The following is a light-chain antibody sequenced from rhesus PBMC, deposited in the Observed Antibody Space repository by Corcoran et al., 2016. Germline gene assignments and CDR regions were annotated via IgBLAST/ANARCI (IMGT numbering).Light chain of an antibody. CDR2: WAS. V-gene: IGKV4-1*01. CDR3: QQYYTSPYS. Sequence: DIVMTQSPDSLAVSLGERVIINCKSSQSLLYSSNNKNYLAWYQQKPGQAPNLLFYWASTRETGVPNRFSGAGSWTDFTLTISGLQTEDVAVYYFQQYYTSPYSFDQGTKVGIK. CDR1: QSLLYSSNNKNY. J-gene: IGKJ2*01.